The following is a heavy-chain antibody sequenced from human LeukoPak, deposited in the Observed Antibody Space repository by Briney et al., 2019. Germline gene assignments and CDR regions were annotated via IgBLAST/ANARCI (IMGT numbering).Heavy chain of an antibody. CDR1: GGTFSSYA. CDR3: ASEYSYGPGGNYYYYMDV. V-gene: IGHV1-69*05. D-gene: IGHD5-18*01. J-gene: IGHJ6*03. CDR2: IIPIFGTA. Sequence: SVKVSCKASGGTFSSYAISWVRQAPGQGLEWMGGIIPIFGTANYAQKFQGRVTITTDEPTSTAYMELSSLRSEDTAVYYCASEYSYGPGGNYYYYMDVWGKGTTVTVSS.